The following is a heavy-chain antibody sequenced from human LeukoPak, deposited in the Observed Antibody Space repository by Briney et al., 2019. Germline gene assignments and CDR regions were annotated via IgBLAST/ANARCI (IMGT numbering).Heavy chain of an antibody. Sequence: SETLSLTCAVYIGSFSDPYWNWIRQSPGKGLEWIGEINHSGSTNYNPSLKSRATISADTSKNQFSLKLSSVTAADTGVYYCARPISSGSYSFDLGYWGQGTLVTVSS. D-gene: IGHD1-26*01. CDR1: IGSFSDPY. J-gene: IGHJ4*02. V-gene: IGHV4-34*01. CDR2: INHSGST. CDR3: ARPISSGSYSFDLGY.